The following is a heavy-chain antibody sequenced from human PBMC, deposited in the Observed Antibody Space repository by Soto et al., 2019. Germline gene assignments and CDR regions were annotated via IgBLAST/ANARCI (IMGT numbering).Heavy chain of an antibody. V-gene: IGHV1-46*03. CDR1: GYTFTSYY. Sequence: QVQLVQSGAEVKKPGASVKVSCTASGYTFTSYYMHWVRQAPGQGLEWMGIINPSGGSTSYAQKFQGRVTMTRDTSTSTVDMEVSSLRSEDTAVYYCARVVSDTATDDYCGQGTLVTVSS. CDR2: INPSGGST. D-gene: IGHD5-18*01. J-gene: IGHJ4*02. CDR3: ARVVSDTATDDY.